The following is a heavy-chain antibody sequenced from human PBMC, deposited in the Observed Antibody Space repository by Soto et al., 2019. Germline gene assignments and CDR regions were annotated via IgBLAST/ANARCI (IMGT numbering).Heavy chain of an antibody. V-gene: IGHV4-34*11. Sequence: SETMSITSAVYGGSFSGYYWSWIRQPPGKGLEWIGYIHYSGSPNYTPSLKTRVTMSVDTSKTQFSLSLTSVTAADTAVYYCARMDQLAPKRNAFDIWGQGTMVTVSS. CDR3: ARMDQLAPKRNAFDI. CDR2: IHYSGSP. D-gene: IGHD1-1*01. J-gene: IGHJ3*02. CDR1: GGSFSGYY.